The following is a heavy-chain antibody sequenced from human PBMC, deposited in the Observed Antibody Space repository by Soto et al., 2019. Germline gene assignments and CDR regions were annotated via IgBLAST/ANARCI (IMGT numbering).Heavy chain of an antibody. Sequence: QVQLQQWGAGLLKPSETLSLTCAVYGGSFSGYYWTWIRQPPGTGLEWIGEINHSGSTNYNPSLKSRVTISVDTSKNPFSLKLPSVTAADTAVYYCARDKITGLFAYWGQGTLVTVSS. D-gene: IGHD2-8*02. V-gene: IGHV4-34*01. CDR1: GGSFSGYY. J-gene: IGHJ4*02. CDR3: ARDKITGLFAY. CDR2: INHSGST.